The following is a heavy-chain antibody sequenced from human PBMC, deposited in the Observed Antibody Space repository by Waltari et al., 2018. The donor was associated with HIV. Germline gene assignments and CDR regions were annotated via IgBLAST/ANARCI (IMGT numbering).Heavy chain of an antibody. J-gene: IGHJ6*02. CDR2: IYPGDSTT. CDR3: ARRLLDTAPLSDGMDV. Sequence: EVQLVQSGAEVKKPGESLKISCTGSGYSFTSHWLGWVGQMPGKGLEWMGIIYPGDSTTRYSPSFQGQVTISADKSISTAYLQWSSLKASDTAMYYCARRLLDTAPLSDGMDVWGQGTTVTVSS. CDR1: GYSFTSHW. V-gene: IGHV5-51*01. D-gene: IGHD5-18*01.